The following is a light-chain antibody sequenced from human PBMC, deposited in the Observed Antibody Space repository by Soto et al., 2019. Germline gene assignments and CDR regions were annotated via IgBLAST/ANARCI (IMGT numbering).Light chain of an antibody. CDR3: QQRSNWPPLFT. CDR1: QSVSAY. V-gene: IGKV3-11*01. Sequence: EIVLTQSPATLSLSPGDRATLSCRASQSVSAYLAWYQQKPGQAPRLLIYDASNRAAGIPARFSGSGSGTDFTLTISSLEPEDFAVYYCQQRSNWPPLFTFGPGTKVDIK. J-gene: IGKJ3*01. CDR2: DAS.